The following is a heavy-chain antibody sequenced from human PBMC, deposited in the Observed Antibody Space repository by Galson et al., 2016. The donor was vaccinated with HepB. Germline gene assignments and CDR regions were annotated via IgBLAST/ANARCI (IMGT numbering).Heavy chain of an antibody. J-gene: IGHJ1*01. V-gene: IGHV1-8*01. CDR3: TRGIAADSGYNHLH. Sequence: VKVSCKASGYPFHTFDIHWVRRASGRGLEWIGWMRPNNGDTGYAQKFRDRVTMTRDISVDTAYLELSGLTFDDTAVYYCTRGIAADSGYNHLHWGQGTLITVST. CDR2: MRPNNGDT. D-gene: IGHD5-24*01. CDR1: GYPFHTFD.